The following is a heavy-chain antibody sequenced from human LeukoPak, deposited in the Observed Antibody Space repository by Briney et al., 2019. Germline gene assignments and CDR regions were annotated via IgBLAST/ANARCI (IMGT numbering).Heavy chain of an antibody. V-gene: IGHV3-23*01. D-gene: IGHD1-26*01. CDR3: ARGGTDDDFDI. J-gene: IGHJ3*02. CDR2: ISGSGGST. CDR1: GFTFSSYA. Sequence: GGSLRLSCAASGFTFSSYAMSWVRQAPGKGLEWVSAISGSGGSTYYADSVKGRFTISRDNAKNTLYMQMNSLRAEDTAVYYCARGGTDDDFDIWGQGTMVTVSS.